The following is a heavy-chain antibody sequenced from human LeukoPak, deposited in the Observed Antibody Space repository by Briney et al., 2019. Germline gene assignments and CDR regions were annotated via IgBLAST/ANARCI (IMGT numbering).Heavy chain of an antibody. Sequence: ASVKVSCKASGYTFTSYAMHWVRQAPGQRLEWMGWINAGNGNTKYSQKFQGRVTITRDTSASTAYMELSSLRSEDTAVYYCARSGALGRGNPNWFETSGPGTPVT. CDR3: ARSGALGRGNPNWFET. V-gene: IGHV1-3*01. D-gene: IGHD3-10*01. CDR2: INAGNGNT. J-gene: IGHJ5*01. CDR1: GYTFTSYA.